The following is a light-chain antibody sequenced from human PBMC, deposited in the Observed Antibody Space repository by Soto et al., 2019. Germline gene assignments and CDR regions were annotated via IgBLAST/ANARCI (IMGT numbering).Light chain of an antibody. CDR3: QQSYSSSPIT. V-gene: IGKV1-39*01. CDR2: ASS. CDR1: ETISTF. J-gene: IGKJ3*01. Sequence: DIQITQSPSSLSASVGDRVTMTCRASETISTFLNWYQHKPGKAPKLLISASSRLQSGVPSRFSGSGSGTDFTLTIDSLRPEDFASYYCQQSYSSSPITFGPGTKVDIK.